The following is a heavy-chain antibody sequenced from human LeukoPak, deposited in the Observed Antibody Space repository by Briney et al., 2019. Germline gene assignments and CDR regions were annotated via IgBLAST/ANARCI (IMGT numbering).Heavy chain of an antibody. CDR2: ISSKNSDQ. V-gene: IGHV1-18*01. CDR1: GYTFNTYG. D-gene: IGHD2-15*01. CDR3: ARGLSVGWPFDY. J-gene: IGHJ4*02. Sequence: GASVKVSCKASGYTFNTYGISWVRQAPGQGLEWMAWISSKNSDQNVPQKFHGRVTLTTDRSTDTTFMELRNLTHDDTAIYYCARGLSVGWPFDYWGQGTPVTVSS.